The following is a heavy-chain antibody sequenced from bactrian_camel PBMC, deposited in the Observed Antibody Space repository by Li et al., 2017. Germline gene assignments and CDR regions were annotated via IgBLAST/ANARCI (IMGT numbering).Heavy chain of an antibody. V-gene: IGHV3S53*01. D-gene: IGHD2*01. CDR1: GYLLSNSD. J-gene: IGHJ4*01. Sequence: VQLVESGGGSVQAGESLRLSCAVSGYLLSNSDYLLAWFRQAPGKEREGVAAIDSDGRTDYVASVKGRFTISRDNAKDTLYLQMNSLKPEDTAKYYCAADWGISRNSKLCHDGRWVAYPRIMGEGTQVTVS. CDR2: IDSDGRT.